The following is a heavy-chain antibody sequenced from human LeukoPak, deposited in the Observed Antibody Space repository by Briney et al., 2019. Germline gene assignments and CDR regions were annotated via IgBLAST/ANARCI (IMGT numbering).Heavy chain of an antibody. Sequence: GGSLRLSCAASGFTLSSYGMSWVRQAPGKGLEWVSAISGSGGSTYYADSVKGRFTISRDNSKNTLYLQMNSLRAEDTAVYYCAKDRVYVAVAGTWDYWGQGTLVTVSS. CDR3: AKDRVYVAVAGTWDY. D-gene: IGHD6-19*01. J-gene: IGHJ4*02. V-gene: IGHV3-23*01. CDR1: GFTLSSYG. CDR2: ISGSGGST.